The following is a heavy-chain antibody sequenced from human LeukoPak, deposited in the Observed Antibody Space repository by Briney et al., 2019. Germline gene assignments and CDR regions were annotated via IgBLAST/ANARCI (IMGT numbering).Heavy chain of an antibody. Sequence: PSETLSLTCTVSGGSIGSYSWSWIRQPPGKGLEWIGDVYDSGSANFSPSLKSRLTISVDTSKNQFSLKMSSVTAADTAVYYCARLGGSTGGAFDIWGQGTMVTVSS. V-gene: IGHV4-59*12. J-gene: IGHJ3*02. CDR1: GGSIGSYS. D-gene: IGHD1-26*01. CDR2: VYDSGSA. CDR3: ARLGGSTGGAFDI.